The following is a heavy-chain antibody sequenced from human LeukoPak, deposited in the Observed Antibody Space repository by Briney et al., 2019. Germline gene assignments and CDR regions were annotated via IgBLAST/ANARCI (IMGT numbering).Heavy chain of an antibody. CDR3: ARVGYSYGPGGDA. Sequence: NPSETLSLTCTVSGYSISSGYYWSWIRQPPGKGLEWIGYIYYSGSTNYNPSLKSRVTISVDTSKNQFSLKLSSVTAADTAVYYCARVGYSYGPGGDAWGQGTLVTVSS. CDR1: GYSISSGYY. J-gene: IGHJ5*02. D-gene: IGHD5-18*01. CDR2: IYYSGST. V-gene: IGHV4-61*01.